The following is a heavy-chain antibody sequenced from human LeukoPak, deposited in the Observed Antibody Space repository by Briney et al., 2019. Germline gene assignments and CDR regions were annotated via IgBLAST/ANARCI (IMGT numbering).Heavy chain of an antibody. Sequence: SETLSLTCTVSGYSISSGYYWGWIRQPPGKGLEWIGSIYHSGSTYYNPSLKSRVTISVDTSKNQFSLKLSSVTAADTAVYYCARTTMVRGTYYMDAWGKGTTVTVSS. CDR1: GYSISSGYY. D-gene: IGHD3-10*01. CDR2: IYHSGST. CDR3: ARTTMVRGTYYMDA. V-gene: IGHV4-38-2*02. J-gene: IGHJ6*03.